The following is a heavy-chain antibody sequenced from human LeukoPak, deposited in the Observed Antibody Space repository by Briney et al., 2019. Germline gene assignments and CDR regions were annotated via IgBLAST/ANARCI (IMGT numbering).Heavy chain of an antibody. CDR2: ISSTNGDI. CDR1: GFRFSTFY. J-gene: IGHJ3*02. D-gene: IGHD1-14*01. V-gene: IGHV3-21*01. Sequence: PGGSLRLSRAASGFRFSTFYMHWVRQAPGRGLEWVSSISSTNGDIYYTDSLQGRFTLSRDNSKNSFYLQMNSLRGEDTAVYYCARDQKTYSSRNRMSSFDIWGQGTMVTVS. CDR3: ARDQKTYSSRNRMSSFDI.